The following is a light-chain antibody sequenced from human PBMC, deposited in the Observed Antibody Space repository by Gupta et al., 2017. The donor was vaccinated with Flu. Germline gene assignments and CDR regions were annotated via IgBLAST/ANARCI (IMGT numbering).Light chain of an antibody. Sequence: DIQMTQSPSSLSASVGDKVTITCRASHDLNNYLAWYQQKPGEIPKLLIYSASTLQSGVPSRFSGSGSGTDFTLTISSLQPEDVATYYCQRYKSAPFTFGPGTKVDL. V-gene: IGKV1-27*01. CDR1: HDLNNY. CDR2: SAS. CDR3: QRYKSAPFT. J-gene: IGKJ3*01.